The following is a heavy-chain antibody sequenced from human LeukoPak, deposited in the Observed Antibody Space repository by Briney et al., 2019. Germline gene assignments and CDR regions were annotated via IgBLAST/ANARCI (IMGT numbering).Heavy chain of an antibody. Sequence: LGGSLRLSCAASGFTFSSYSMNWVRQAPGKGLEWVSYISSSSSTIYYADSVKGRFTISRDNAKNSLYLQMNSLRAEDTAVYYCAKTHQSGSYYPFNWFDPWGQGTLVTVSS. CDR3: AKTHQSGSYYPFNWFDP. CDR1: GFTFSSYS. CDR2: ISSSSSTI. V-gene: IGHV3-48*04. J-gene: IGHJ5*02. D-gene: IGHD1-26*01.